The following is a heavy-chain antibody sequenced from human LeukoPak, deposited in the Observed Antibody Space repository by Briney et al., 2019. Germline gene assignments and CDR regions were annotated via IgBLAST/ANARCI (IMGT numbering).Heavy chain of an antibody. V-gene: IGHV3-21*01. CDR3: ARDMSYYDSSGFDY. D-gene: IGHD3-22*01. J-gene: IGHJ4*02. CDR2: ISSSSSYI. CDR1: GFTFSSYS. Sequence: GGSLRLSCAASGFTFSSYSMNWVRQAPGKGLEGVSSISSSSSYIYYADSVKGRFTISRDNAKNSLYLQMNSLRAEDTAVYYCARDMSYYDSSGFDYWGQGTLVTVSS.